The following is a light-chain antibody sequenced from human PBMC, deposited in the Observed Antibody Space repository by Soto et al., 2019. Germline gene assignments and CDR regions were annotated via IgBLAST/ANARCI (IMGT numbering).Light chain of an antibody. Sequence: EIVLTQSPGTLSLSPGERATLSCRASQSVSSSYLAWYQQKPGQAPRLLIYGASSRATGIPDRFSGSGSGTDFTLTIRRLEPEDFAVYYCQQYGSSPLVAFGQGTKVEIK. CDR3: QQYGSSPLVA. J-gene: IGKJ1*01. CDR1: QSVSSSY. CDR2: GAS. V-gene: IGKV3-20*01.